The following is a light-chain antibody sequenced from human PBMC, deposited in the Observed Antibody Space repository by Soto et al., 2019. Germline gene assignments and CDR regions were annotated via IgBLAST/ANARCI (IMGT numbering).Light chain of an antibody. CDR1: SSDVGGFNY. V-gene: IGLV2-8*01. Sequence: QSALTQPPSASGSPGQSVTISCTGTSSDVGGFNYVSWFQQHPGKAPKLMIFEVYKRPSGVPDRFSGSKSGNTASLTVSGLQADDEADYYCSSYAGSNNLLFGGGTKLTVL. CDR2: EVY. CDR3: SSYAGSNNLL. J-gene: IGLJ2*01.